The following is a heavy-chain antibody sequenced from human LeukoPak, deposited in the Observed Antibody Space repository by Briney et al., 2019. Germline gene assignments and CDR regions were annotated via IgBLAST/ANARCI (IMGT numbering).Heavy chain of an antibody. J-gene: IGHJ6*02. V-gene: IGHV3-48*03. Sequence: GGSLRLSCAASGFTFSSYEMNWVRQAPGKGLEWVSYISSSGSTIYYADSVKGRFTTPTDNAKNSLYLQMTSLRAADTAVYYCARDSCSSTSCYTWGYYYYGMDVWGQGTTVTVSS. CDR1: GFTFSSYE. D-gene: IGHD2-2*02. CDR2: ISSSGSTI. CDR3: ARDSCSSTSCYTWGYYYYGMDV.